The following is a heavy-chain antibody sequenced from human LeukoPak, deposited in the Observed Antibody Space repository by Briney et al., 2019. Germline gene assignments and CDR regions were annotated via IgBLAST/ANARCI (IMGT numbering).Heavy chain of an antibody. CDR2: IYYSRKS. V-gene: IGHV4-39*01. J-gene: IGHJ4*02. CDR3: ARYTSGWYLDY. CDR1: GDSISSSNYY. Sequence: PSETLSLTCNVSGDSISSSNYYWGWIRQPPGKGLEWIGHIYYSRKSYYNPSLKSRVTISLDTSKSQFSLKLSSVTASDTAVYYCARYTSGWYLDYWGQGTLVTVSS. D-gene: IGHD6-19*01.